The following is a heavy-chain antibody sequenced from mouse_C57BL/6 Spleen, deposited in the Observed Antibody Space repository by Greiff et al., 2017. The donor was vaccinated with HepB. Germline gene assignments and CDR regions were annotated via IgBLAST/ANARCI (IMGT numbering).Heavy chain of an antibody. J-gene: IGHJ2*01. CDR2: ISSGSSTI. CDR1: GFTFSDYG. Sequence: EVKLVESGGGLVKPGGSLKLSCAASGFTFSDYGMHWVRQAPEKGLEWVAYISSGSSTIYYADTVQGRFTISRDNAKNTLFLQLTSLRSEDTAMYYCARESYYYGSSSVYLDYWGQGTTLTVSS. CDR3: ARESYYYGSSSVYLDY. V-gene: IGHV5-17*01. D-gene: IGHD1-1*01.